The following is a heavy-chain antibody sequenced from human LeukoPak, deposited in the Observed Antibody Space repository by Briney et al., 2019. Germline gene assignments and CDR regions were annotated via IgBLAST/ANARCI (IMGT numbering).Heavy chain of an antibody. J-gene: IGHJ4*02. CDR3: ARGRNSVYYFNVVAPYYFDY. CDR2: INPNSGGT. D-gene: IGHD3-22*01. Sequence: SVKVSCKASGYTFTGYYMHWVRQAPGQGLEWMGRINPNSGGTNYAQKFQGRVTMTRNTSINTVYKDLSRLRSDDTAVYYCARGRNSVYYFNVVAPYYFDYWGQGTLVTASS. CDR1: GYTFTGYY. V-gene: IGHV1-2*06.